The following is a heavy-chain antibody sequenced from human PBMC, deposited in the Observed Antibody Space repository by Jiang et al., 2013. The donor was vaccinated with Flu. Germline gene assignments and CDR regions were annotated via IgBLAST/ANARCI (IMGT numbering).Heavy chain of an antibody. J-gene: IGHJ4*02. V-gene: IGHV3-30*18. CDR1: DSASLPMA. Sequence: LRLSCAALDSASLPMACTGSGQAPGKGLEWVAVVSFDGRNKNYADSVKGRFTISRDNSKNTLYLQMSSLRADDTAVYYCVKDLDLYCAGDCYVFDNWGQGTLVTVSS. D-gene: IGHD2-21*02. CDR2: VSFDGRNK. CDR3: VKDLDLYCAGDCYVFDN.